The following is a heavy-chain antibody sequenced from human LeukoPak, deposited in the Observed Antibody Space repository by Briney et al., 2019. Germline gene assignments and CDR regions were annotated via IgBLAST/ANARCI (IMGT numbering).Heavy chain of an antibody. Sequence: GGSLRLSCAASGFSFRSFWMSWVRQAPGKELEWVASIKEDGSDKYYVESVKGRFTISRENARNSLYLQMNSLRAEDTAVYYCARVLWFGGIYYFDYWGQGTLVTVSS. J-gene: IGHJ4*02. CDR1: GFSFRSFW. CDR3: ARVLWFGGIYYFDY. V-gene: IGHV3-7*04. CDR2: IKEDGSDK. D-gene: IGHD3-10*01.